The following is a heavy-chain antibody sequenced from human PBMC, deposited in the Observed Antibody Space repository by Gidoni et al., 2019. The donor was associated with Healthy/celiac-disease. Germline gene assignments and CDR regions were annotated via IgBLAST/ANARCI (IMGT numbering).Heavy chain of an antibody. J-gene: IGHJ6*02. V-gene: IGHV5-51*01. CDR2: IYPGDSDT. CDR3: ARHSGTSSSWYPGGMRWNYYYYGMDV. D-gene: IGHD6-13*01. CDR1: GYSFTSYW. Sequence: EVQLVQSGAEVKKPGESLKISCKGSGYSFTSYWIGWVRQMPGKGLEWMGIIYPGDSDTRYSPSFQGQVTISADKSISTAYLQWSSLKASDTAMYYCARHSGTSSSWYPGGMRWNYYYYGMDVWGQGTTVTVSS.